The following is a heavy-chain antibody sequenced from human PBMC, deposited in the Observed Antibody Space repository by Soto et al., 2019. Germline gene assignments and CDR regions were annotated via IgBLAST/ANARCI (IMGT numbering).Heavy chain of an antibody. J-gene: IGHJ6*02. CDR1: GGSISSGDYY. CDR2: IYYSGST. CDR3: ARDQAPNKYYYYGMDV. Sequence: PSETLSLTCTVSGGSISSGDYYWSWIRQPPGKGLEWIGYIYYSGSTYYNPSLKSRVTISVDTSKNQFSLKLSSVTAADTAVYYCARDQAPNKYYYYGMDVWGQGTTVTVSS. V-gene: IGHV4-30-4*01.